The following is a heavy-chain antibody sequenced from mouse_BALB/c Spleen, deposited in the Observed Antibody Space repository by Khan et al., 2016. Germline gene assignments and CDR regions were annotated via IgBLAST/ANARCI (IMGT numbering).Heavy chain of an antibody. CDR3: ARDYYGSSFFDY. D-gene: IGHD1-1*01. CDR2: INYSGST. J-gene: IGHJ2*01. V-gene: IGHV3-2*02. Sequence: QLEESGPGLVKPSQSLSLTCTVTGYSITSGYAWNWIRQFPGNKLEWMGYINYSGSTTYNPSLKSQISITRDTSKNQFFLQLKSVTTADTATYYCARDYYGSSFFDYWGQGTTLTVSS. CDR1: GYSITSGYA.